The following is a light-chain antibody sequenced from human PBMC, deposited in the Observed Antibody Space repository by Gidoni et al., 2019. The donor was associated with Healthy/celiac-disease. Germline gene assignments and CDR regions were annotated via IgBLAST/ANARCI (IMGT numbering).Light chain of an antibody. Sequence: QSALNQPQSASGSPGQSVTISCTGTSGDVGGYNYVSWYQQHQGKAPKLMIYEVIKRSSGVPGPFSGSKSCNAASLSVSGLQAEDEADYYCSSYACGNNLGVFGGGTKLSVL. V-gene: IGLV2-8*01. J-gene: IGLJ2*01. CDR2: EVI. CDR1: SGDVGGYNY. CDR3: SSYACGNNLGV.